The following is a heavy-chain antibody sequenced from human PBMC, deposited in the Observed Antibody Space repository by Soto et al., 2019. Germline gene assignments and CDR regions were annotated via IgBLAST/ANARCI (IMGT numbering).Heavy chain of an antibody. V-gene: IGHV4-59*08. CDR3: ARQQYSSSWSNWFDP. D-gene: IGHD6-13*01. J-gene: IGHJ5*02. CDR1: GGSISSYY. Sequence: PSETLSLTCTVSGGSISSYYWSWIRQPPGKGLEWIGDIYYSGSTNYNPSLKSRVTISVDTSKNQFSLKLSSVTAADTAVYYCARQQYSSSWSNWFDPWGQGTLVTVS. CDR2: IYYSGST.